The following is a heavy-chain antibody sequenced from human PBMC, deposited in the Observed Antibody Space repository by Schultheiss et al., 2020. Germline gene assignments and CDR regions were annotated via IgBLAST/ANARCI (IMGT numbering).Heavy chain of an antibody. CDR1: GFTFSRYA. V-gene: IGHV3-48*01. J-gene: IGHJ4*02. CDR2: ISSSSSTI. CDR3: ARVLTMVRGPSVFDY. D-gene: IGHD3-10*01. Sequence: GGSLRLSCTASGFTFSRYAMSWFRQAPGKGLEWVSYISSSSSTIYYADSVKGRFTISRDNAKNSLYLQMNSLRAEDTAVYYCARVLTMVRGPSVFDYWGQGTLVTVSS.